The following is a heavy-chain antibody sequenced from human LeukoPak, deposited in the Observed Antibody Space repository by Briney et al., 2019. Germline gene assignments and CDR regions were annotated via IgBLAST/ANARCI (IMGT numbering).Heavy chain of an antibody. V-gene: IGHV3-7*01. D-gene: IGHD3-10*01. CDR1: GLSFSTYW. CDR3: ARDTWNYLLDY. J-gene: IGHJ4*02. Sequence: GGSLRLPCAASGLSFSTYWMTWVRQASGKGLGWVAHIKRDGSREEYVDSVKGRLTISRDNAKNSLYLQMNNLRVEDTAIYYCARDTWNYLLDYWGQGILVTVSS. CDR2: IKRDGSRE.